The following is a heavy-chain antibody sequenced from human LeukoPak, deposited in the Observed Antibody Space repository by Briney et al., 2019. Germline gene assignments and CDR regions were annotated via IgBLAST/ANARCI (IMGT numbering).Heavy chain of an antibody. CDR1: GDSISSSNYY. CDR3: ARDPGHIDYYDSSGFSHAFDI. J-gene: IGHJ3*02. V-gene: IGHV4-61*02. D-gene: IGHD3-22*01. Sequence: NPSETLSLTCTVSGDSISSSNYYWGWIRQPAGKGLEWIGRIYTSGSTNYNPSLKSRVTISVDTSKNQFSLKLSSVTAADTAVYYCARDPGHIDYYDSSGFSHAFDIWGQGTMVTVSS. CDR2: IYTSGST.